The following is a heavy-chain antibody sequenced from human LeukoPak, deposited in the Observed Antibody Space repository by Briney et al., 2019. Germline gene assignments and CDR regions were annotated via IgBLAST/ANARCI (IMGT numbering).Heavy chain of an antibody. V-gene: IGHV4-61*01. CDR3: ARPRSSSGWDGDFDS. Sequence: PSETLSLTCSVSGARLTNPTYFQWSWFRLPPGKGLEFIGKIFASGTAALTPSLKSRVTMSLDTSKNEFSLKLSSVTAADTAVYYCARPRSSSGWDGDFDSWGQGTLVTVSS. CDR1: GARLTNPTYF. CDR2: IFASGTA. D-gene: IGHD6-19*01. J-gene: IGHJ4*02.